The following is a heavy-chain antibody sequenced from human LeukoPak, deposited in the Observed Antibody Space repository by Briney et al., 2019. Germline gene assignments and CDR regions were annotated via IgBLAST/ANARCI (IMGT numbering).Heavy chain of an antibody. Sequence: PGGSLRLSCAASGFTFSSSAMSWVRQAPGKGLEWVSGIYGNAGRTFYADSVKGRFTMSRDNSKNTLYLQMDSLRVEDTAIYYCARAGSDNYYSGINYWGQGTLVTVSS. CDR1: GFTFSSSA. CDR2: IYGNAGRT. J-gene: IGHJ4*02. CDR3: ARAGSDNYYSGINY. D-gene: IGHD1-26*01. V-gene: IGHV3-23*01.